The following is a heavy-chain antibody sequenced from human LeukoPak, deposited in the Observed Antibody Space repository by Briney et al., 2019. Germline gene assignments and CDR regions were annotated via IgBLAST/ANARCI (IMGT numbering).Heavy chain of an antibody. Sequence: ASVKVSCKASGYTFTSYGISWVRQAPGQGLEWMGWISAYDGNTNYAQKLQGRVTMTTDTSTSTAYMELRSLRSGATAVYYCARDVDFWSGYSLFDYWGQGTLVTVSS. D-gene: IGHD3-3*01. CDR3: ARDVDFWSGYSLFDY. V-gene: IGHV1-18*01. J-gene: IGHJ4*02. CDR2: ISAYDGNT. CDR1: GYTFTSYG.